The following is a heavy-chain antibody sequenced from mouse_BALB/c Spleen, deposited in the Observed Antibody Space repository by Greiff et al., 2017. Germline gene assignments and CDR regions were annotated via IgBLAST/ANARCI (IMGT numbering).Heavy chain of an antibody. CDR3: ARGGGYDAWFAY. V-gene: IGHV5-6-5*01. CDR2: ISSGGST. J-gene: IGHJ3*01. D-gene: IGHD2-2*01. Sequence: EVQLVESGGGLVKPGGSLKLSCAASGFTFSSYAMSWVRQTPEKRLEWVASISSGGSTYYPDSVKGRFTISRDNARNILYLQMSSLRSEDTAMYYCARGGGYDAWFAYWGQGTLVTVSA. CDR1: GFTFSSYA.